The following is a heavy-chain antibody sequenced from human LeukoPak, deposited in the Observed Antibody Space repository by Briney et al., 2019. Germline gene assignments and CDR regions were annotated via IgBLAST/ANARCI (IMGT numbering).Heavy chain of an antibody. D-gene: IGHD4-11*01. V-gene: IGHV3-48*01. Sequence: GGSLRLSCAASGFTFSIYSMNWVRQAPGQGLEWVSYISSSSGAIYYADSVKGRFTISRDNAKNSLYLQMNSLRAEDTAVYYCARGRPTYSDYWGQGTLVTVSS. J-gene: IGHJ4*02. CDR2: ISSSSGAI. CDR1: GFTFSIYS. CDR3: ARGRPTYSDY.